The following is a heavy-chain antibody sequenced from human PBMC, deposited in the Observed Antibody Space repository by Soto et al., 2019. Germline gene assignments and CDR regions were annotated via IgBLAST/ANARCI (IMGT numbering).Heavy chain of an antibody. CDR3: ARASGSSYWFDP. CDR2: ISAYNGNT. J-gene: IGHJ5*02. CDR1: GYTFTSYG. V-gene: IGHV1-18*01. D-gene: IGHD1-26*01. Sequence: QVQLVQSGAEVKKPGASVKVSCKASGYTFTSYGISWVRQAPGQGLEWMGWISAYNGNTNYAQKLQGRVTMTTDTSTSTXXXXXXXLRSXDXAXYYCARASGSSYWFDPWGQGTLVTVSS.